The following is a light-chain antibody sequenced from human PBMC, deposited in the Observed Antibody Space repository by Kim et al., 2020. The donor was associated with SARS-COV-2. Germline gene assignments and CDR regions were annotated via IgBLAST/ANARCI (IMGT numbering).Light chain of an antibody. CDR1: SSNIGAGYD. Sequence: QSVLTQPPSVSGAPGQRVTISCTGSSSNIGAGYDVHWYQQHPGAAPKLLIYGNTNRPSGVPDRFSCSQSGTSASLTITGVVAEDEAEYFCQSYDNRRSAYWLFGGGTQLTVL. CDR2: GNT. CDR3: QSYDNRRSAYWL. V-gene: IGLV1-40*01. J-gene: IGLJ3*02.